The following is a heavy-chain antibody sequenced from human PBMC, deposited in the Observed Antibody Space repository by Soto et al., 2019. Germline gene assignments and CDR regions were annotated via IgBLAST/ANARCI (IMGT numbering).Heavy chain of an antibody. V-gene: IGHV1-3*01. CDR3: ARDQGDSSGRDYYYYYGMDV. CDR1: GYTFTSYA. CDR2: INAGNGNT. J-gene: IGHJ6*02. D-gene: IGHD6-19*01. Sequence: GASVKVSCKASGYTFTSYAMHWVRQAPGQRLEWMGWINAGNGNTKYSQKFQGRVTITRDTSASTAYMGLSSLRSEDTAVYYCARDQGDSSGRDYYYYYGMDVWGQGTTVTVSS.